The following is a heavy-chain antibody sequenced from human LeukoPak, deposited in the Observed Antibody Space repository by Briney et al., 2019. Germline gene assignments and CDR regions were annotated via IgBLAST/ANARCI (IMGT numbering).Heavy chain of an antibody. CDR1: GFTFSSYT. J-gene: IGHJ4*02. V-gene: IGHV3-30-3*01. Sequence: GGSLRLSCAASGFTFSSYTMHWVRQAPGKGLETVAVISYDGNKKYYADSVKGRFTISRDNSKNTLSLQMNSLRAEDTAVYYCARDYGFDSWGQGTLVTVSS. CDR2: ISYDGNKK. D-gene: IGHD4-17*01. CDR3: ARDYGFDS.